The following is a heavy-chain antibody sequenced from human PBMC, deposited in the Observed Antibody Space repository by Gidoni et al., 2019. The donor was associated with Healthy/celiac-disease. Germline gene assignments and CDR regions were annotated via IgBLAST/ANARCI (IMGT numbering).Heavy chain of an antibody. CDR3: ARDLSYYDSSGTFDY. J-gene: IGHJ4*02. Sequence: QVQLVESGGGVVKPGRSLRLSCAASGFTFSSYAMHWVRQAPGKGLEWVAVISYDGSNKYYADSVKGRFTISRDNSKNTLYLQMNSLRAEDTAVYYCARDLSYYDSSGTFDYWGQGTLVTVSS. D-gene: IGHD3-22*01. CDR1: GFTFSSYA. CDR2: ISYDGSNK. V-gene: IGHV3-30-3*01.